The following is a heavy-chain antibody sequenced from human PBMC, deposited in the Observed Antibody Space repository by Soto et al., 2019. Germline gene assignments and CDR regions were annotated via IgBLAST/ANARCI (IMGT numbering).Heavy chain of an antibody. D-gene: IGHD3-9*01. V-gene: IGHV4-34*01. CDR3: ARGRRYFDFSNWFDP. Sequence: SETLSLTCAVYGGSFSGYYWSWIRQPPGKGLEWIGEINHSGSTNYNPSLKSRVTISVDTSKNQFSLKLSSVTAADTAVYYCARGRRYFDFSNWFDPWGQGTLVTVSS. CDR1: GGSFSGYY. CDR2: INHSGST. J-gene: IGHJ5*02.